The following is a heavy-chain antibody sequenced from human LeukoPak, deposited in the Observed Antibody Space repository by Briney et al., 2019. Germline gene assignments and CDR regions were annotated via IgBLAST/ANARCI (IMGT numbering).Heavy chain of an antibody. J-gene: IGHJ6*02. V-gene: IGHV4-34*01. CDR3: DVGGYDLSGYGMDV. Sequence: SETLSLTCAVYGGSFSGYYWSWIRQPPGKGLEWIGEINHSGSTNYNPSLKSRVTISVDTSKNQFSLKLSSVTAADTAVYYCDVGGYDLSGYGMDVWGQGTTVTVSS. CDR1: GGSFSGYY. D-gene: IGHD5-12*01. CDR2: INHSGST.